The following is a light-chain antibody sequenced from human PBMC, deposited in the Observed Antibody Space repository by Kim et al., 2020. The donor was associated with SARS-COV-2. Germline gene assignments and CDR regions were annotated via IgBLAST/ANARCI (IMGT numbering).Light chain of an antibody. V-gene: IGLV2-11*03. J-gene: IGLJ1*01. CDR2: DVN. CDR3: CSYSGSYPHI. CDR1: SRDVGPHNL. Sequence: GQSVTIACTGTSRDVGPHNLVSWYQQHPGKAPKLMISDVNKRPSGVPDRFSGSKSGTTASLTISGLQAEDEADYYCCSYSGSYPHIFGTGTKVIVL.